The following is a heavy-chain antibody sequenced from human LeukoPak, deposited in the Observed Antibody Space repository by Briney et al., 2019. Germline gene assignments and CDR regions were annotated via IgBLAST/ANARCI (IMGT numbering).Heavy chain of an antibody. Sequence: GGSLRLSCSASGFTFSTSVMHWVRQAPGKGLVWVSYINIDERITGYADSVKGRFTISRDNGKNTLYLQMNSLRVEDTAIYYCFREGGDWGQGTLVTVSS. CDR2: INIDERIT. D-gene: IGHD3-10*01. V-gene: IGHV3-74*01. CDR3: FREGGD. CDR1: GFTFSTSV. J-gene: IGHJ4*02.